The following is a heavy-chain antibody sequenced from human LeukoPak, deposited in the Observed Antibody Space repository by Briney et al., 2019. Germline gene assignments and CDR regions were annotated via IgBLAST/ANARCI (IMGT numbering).Heavy chain of an antibody. V-gene: IGHV1-58*01. CDR1: GFTFTSSA. CDR2: IVVGRGNT. D-gene: IGHD6-13*01. Sequence: SVKVSCKASGFTFTSSAVQWVRQARGQRLEWIGWIVVGRGNTNYAQKFQERVTITRDMSTSTAYMELSSLRSEDTAVYYCAADSIAAANFDYWGQGTLVTVSS. J-gene: IGHJ4*02. CDR3: AADSIAAANFDY.